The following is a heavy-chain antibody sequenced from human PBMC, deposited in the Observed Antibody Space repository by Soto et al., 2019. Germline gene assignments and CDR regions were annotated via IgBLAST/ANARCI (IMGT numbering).Heavy chain of an antibody. CDR3: ARDRGGRYEEGDREDYGMDV. J-gene: IGHJ6*02. CDR2: IIPIFGTA. Sequence: SVKVSCKASGGTFSSYAISWVRQAPGQGLELMGGIIPIFGTANYAQKFQGRVTITADESTSTAYMELSSLRSEDTAVYYCARDRGGRYEEGDREDYGMDVWGQGTTVTVSS. CDR1: GGTFSSYA. V-gene: IGHV1-69*13. D-gene: IGHD6-19*01.